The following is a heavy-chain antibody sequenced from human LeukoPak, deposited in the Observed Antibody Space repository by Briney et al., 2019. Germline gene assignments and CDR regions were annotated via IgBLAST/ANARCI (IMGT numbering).Heavy chain of an antibody. CDR2: IYTSGST. D-gene: IGHD2-2*01. Sequence: PSETLSLTCTVSGGSISSYYWSWIRQPPGKGLEWIGYIYTSGSTNYNPSLKSRVTISVDTSKNQFSLKLSSVTAADTAVYYCAAGRKLYCSSTSCVGVYFDYWGQGTLVTVSS. J-gene: IGHJ4*02. CDR3: AAGRKLYCSSTSCVGVYFDY. V-gene: IGHV4-4*09. CDR1: GGSISSYY.